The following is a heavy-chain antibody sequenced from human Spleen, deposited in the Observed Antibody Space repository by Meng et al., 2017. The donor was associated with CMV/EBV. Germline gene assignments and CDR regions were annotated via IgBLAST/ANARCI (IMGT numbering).Heavy chain of an antibody. CDR1: GYTFTSYG. J-gene: IGHJ6*02. D-gene: IGHD6-13*01. CDR3: ARDRGQLVFKGYGMDV. CDR2: ISAYNGNT. V-gene: IGHV1-18*01. Sequence: ASVQVSCKASGYTFTSYGISWVRQAPGQGLEWMGWISAYNGNTNYAQKLQGRVTMTTDTSTSTAYMELRSLRSDDTAVYYCARDRGQLVFKGYGMDVWGQGTTVTVSS.